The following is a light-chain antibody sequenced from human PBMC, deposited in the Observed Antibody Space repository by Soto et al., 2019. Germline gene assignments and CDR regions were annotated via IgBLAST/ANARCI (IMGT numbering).Light chain of an antibody. J-gene: IGKJ1*01. CDR3: LQHNSYPWT. Sequence: EVVLTQSPDTLALSPGDRATLSCRASRSVSSGYFAWYQQKPGQAPRLLLFGASTRATGIPDRFSGSGSGTEFTLTISSLQPEDFATYYCLQHNSYPWTFGQGTKVEIK. CDR1: RSVSSGY. CDR2: GAS. V-gene: IGKV3-20*01.